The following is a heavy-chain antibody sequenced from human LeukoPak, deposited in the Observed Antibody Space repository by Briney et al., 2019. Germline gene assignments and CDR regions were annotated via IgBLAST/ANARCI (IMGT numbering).Heavy chain of an antibody. Sequence: SETLSLTCTVSGGSISSNSYYWGWIRQPPGKGLEWIGSIYYSGSTYYNPSLKSRVTISVDTSKNQFSLKLSSVTAADTAVYYCAREENYYDSGDYWGQGTLVTVSS. D-gene: IGHD3-22*01. J-gene: IGHJ4*02. CDR1: GGSISSNSYY. V-gene: IGHV4-39*02. CDR3: AREENYYDSGDY. CDR2: IYYSGST.